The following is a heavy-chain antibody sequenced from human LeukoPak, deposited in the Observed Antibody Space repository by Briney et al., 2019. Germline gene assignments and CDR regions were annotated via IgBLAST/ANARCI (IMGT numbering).Heavy chain of an antibody. CDR1: GYTFTSYG. J-gene: IGHJ4*02. Sequence: GASVKVSCKASGYTFTSYGISWVRQAPGQGLEWMGWISAYNGNTNYAQKLQGRVTMTTDTSTSTAYMELRSLRSDDTAVYYCATSQDGSGSYYYRYWGQGTLVTVSS. V-gene: IGHV1-18*04. CDR3: ATSQDGSGSYYYRY. CDR2: ISAYNGNT. D-gene: IGHD3-10*01.